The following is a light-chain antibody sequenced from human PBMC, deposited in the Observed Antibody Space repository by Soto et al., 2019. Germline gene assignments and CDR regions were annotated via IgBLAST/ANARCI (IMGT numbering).Light chain of an antibody. J-gene: IGLJ1*01. CDR2: EGS. CDR3: CSYAGSSTDV. V-gene: IGLV2-23*01. CDR1: SSDVGSYNL. Sequence: HSALTQPASVSGSPGQSITISCTGTSSDVGSYNLVSWYQQHPGKAPKLMIYEGSKRPSGVPNRFSGSKSGNTASLTISGLQAEDEADYYCCSYAGSSTDVFGTGTKVTVL.